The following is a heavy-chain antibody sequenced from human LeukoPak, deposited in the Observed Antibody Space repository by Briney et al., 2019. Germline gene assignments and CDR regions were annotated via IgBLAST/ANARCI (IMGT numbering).Heavy chain of an antibody. CDR1: GFTFSSYA. Sequence: PGGSLRLSCAASGFTFSSYAMSWVRQAPGKGLEWVSTISGSGGSSYYADSVRGRFTISRDNSKNTLYLKMNSLGAEDTALYYCAKLTTWLQQHNFDYWGQGTLVTVSS. CDR3: AKLTTWLQQHNFDY. D-gene: IGHD5-24*01. J-gene: IGHJ4*02. V-gene: IGHV3-23*01. CDR2: ISGSGGSS.